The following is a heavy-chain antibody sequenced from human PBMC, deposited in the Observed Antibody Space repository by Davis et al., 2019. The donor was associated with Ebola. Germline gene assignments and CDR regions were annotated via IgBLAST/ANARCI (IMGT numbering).Heavy chain of an antibody. J-gene: IGHJ4*02. D-gene: IGHD2-2*01. CDR2: ISSSSSYI. Sequence: PGGSLRLSCAASGFTFSSYSMNWVRQAPGKGLEWVSSISSSSSYIYYADSVKGRFTISRDNAKNSLYLQMNSLRAEDTAVYYCARARYCSSTSCPYYFDYWGQGTLVTVSS. V-gene: IGHV3-21*01. CDR3: ARARYCSSTSCPYYFDY. CDR1: GFTFSSYS.